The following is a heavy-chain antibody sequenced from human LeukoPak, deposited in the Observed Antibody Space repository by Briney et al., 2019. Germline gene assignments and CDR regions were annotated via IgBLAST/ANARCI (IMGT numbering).Heavy chain of an antibody. CDR1: GFSVTNNY. Sequence: PGGSLRLSCAVSGFSVTNNYMNWVRQAPGKGLGWFSYISSRGDTIYYADSVKGRFTISRDNAKNSLYLQMNSLRAEDTAVYYCARGDRPGPYDDSNGCPLIGWGQGTLVTVSS. CDR3: ARGDRPGPYDDSNGCPLIG. V-gene: IGHV3-11*04. D-gene: IGHD3-22*01. J-gene: IGHJ4*02. CDR2: ISSRGDTI.